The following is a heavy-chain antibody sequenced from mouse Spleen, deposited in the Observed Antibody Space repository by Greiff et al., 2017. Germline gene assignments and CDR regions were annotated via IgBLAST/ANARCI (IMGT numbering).Heavy chain of an antibody. CDR2: INPNNGGT. CDR3: ARWGYSNFSYYFDY. J-gene: IGHJ2*01. D-gene: IGHD2-5*01. Sequence: VQLKQSGPELVKPGASVKISCKASGYTFTDYYMNWVKQSHGKSLEWIGDINPNNGGTSYNQKFKGKATLTVDKSSSTAYMELRSLTSEDSAVYYCARWGYSNFSYYFDYWGQGTTLTVSS. CDR1: GYTFTDYY. V-gene: IGHV1-26*01.